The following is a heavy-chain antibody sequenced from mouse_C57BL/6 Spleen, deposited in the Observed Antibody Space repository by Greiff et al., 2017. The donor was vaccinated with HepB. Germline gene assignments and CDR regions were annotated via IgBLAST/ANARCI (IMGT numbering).Heavy chain of an antibody. CDR1: GYTFTDYY. J-gene: IGHJ2*01. CDR3: ARGGSTMVRRYYFDY. D-gene: IGHD2-1*01. Sequence: EVQLQQSGPVLVKPGASVKMSCKASGYTFTDYYMNWVKQSHGKSLEWIGVINPYNGGTSYNQKFKGKATLTVDKSSSTAYMELNSLTSEDSAVYYCARGGSTMVRRYYFDYWGQGTTLTVSS. CDR2: INPYNGGT. V-gene: IGHV1-19*01.